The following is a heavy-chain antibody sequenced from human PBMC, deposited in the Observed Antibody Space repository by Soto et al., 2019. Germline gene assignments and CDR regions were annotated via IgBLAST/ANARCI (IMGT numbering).Heavy chain of an antibody. CDR3: AHGYIVVVPAAIFDAFDI. CDR2: IYWDDDK. V-gene: IGHV2-5*02. CDR1: GFSLSNSGVG. J-gene: IGHJ3*02. Sequence: QITWKESGRTLVKPTQTLTLTYSFSGFSLSNSGVGVGWIRQPPVKALEWLALIYWDDDKRYSPSLKSRLTITKDTSKNQVVLTMTNMDPVDTATYYCAHGYIVVVPAAIFDAFDIWGQGTMVTVSS. D-gene: IGHD2-2*02.